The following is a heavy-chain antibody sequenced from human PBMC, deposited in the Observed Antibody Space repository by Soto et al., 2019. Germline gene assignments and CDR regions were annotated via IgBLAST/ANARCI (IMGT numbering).Heavy chain of an antibody. D-gene: IGHD6-19*01. CDR1: GFTFSSYA. J-gene: IGHJ3*02. V-gene: IGHV3-30-3*01. Sequence: GGSLRLSCAASGFTFSSYAMHWVRQAPGKGLEWVAVISYDGSNKYYADSVKGRFTISRDNSKNTLYLQMNSLRAEDTAVYYCARVFMRGPNKAGSSGWYNAFDIWDQGTMVTVSS. CDR2: ISYDGSNK. CDR3: ARVFMRGPNKAGSSGWYNAFDI.